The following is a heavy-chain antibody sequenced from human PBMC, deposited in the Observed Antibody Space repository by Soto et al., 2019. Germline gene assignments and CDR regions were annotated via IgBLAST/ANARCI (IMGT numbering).Heavy chain of an antibody. CDR2: ISADNGKT. Sequence: LQLVQSGAEVKKPGASVKVSCRASGYTSTRYGLMWVRQAPGQGLEWMGWISADNGKTVYAQTFQDRVILTTDTSTSTAYMELRSLNSDDTAVYYCASETTGVGDYWGQGTLVTVSS. CDR1: GYTSTRYG. CDR3: ASETTGVGDY. D-gene: IGHD3-3*01. V-gene: IGHV1-18*01. J-gene: IGHJ4*02.